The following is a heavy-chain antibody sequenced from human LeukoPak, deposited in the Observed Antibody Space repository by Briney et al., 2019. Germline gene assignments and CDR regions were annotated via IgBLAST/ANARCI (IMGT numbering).Heavy chain of an antibody. CDR3: AKGGRRLAEGTAFLEY. Sequence: GGSLRLSCAGSGFKVRDYAMTWVRQAPGKGLEWVSSISVSGGSTDFADAVKGRFSISRDTSKNTLFLQMDSLRVADTAVYYCAKGGRRLAEGTAFLEYWGQGMLVSVSS. J-gene: IGHJ4*02. V-gene: IGHV3-23*01. D-gene: IGHD4-17*01. CDR2: ISVSGGST. CDR1: GFKVRDYA.